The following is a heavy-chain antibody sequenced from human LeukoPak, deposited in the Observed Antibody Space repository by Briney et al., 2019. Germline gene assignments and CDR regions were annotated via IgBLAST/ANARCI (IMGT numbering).Heavy chain of an antibody. CDR2: ISGSSGTR. V-gene: IGHV3-48*01. D-gene: IGHD6-19*01. CDR3: ARAPYTSGWYRGDNDY. Sequence: GGSLRLSCTASGFTFSSYSMNWVRQAPGKGLEWVSYISGSSGTRYYADSVKGRFTISRDNAKNSLYLQMNSLRAEDTAVYYCARAPYTSGWYRGDNDYWGQGTLVTVSS. CDR1: GFTFSSYS. J-gene: IGHJ4*02.